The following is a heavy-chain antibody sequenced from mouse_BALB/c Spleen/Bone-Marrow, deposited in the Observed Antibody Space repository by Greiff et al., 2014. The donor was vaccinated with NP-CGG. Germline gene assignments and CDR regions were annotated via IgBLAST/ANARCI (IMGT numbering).Heavy chain of an antibody. CDR1: GFNIKDTY. J-gene: IGHJ1*01. D-gene: IGHD1-1*01. CDR3: ARYDYGWYFYV. CDR2: IDPXXXXX. V-gene: IGHV14-3*02. Sequence: EVQLQQSGAELVKPGASVKXXCTXSGFNIKDTYMHWVKQRPEQGXEWIGRIDPXXXXXXXXXXXXXXXTXXAXTSSNTAYLQLSSLTSEDTAVYYCARYDYGWYFYVWGAGTTVTVSS.